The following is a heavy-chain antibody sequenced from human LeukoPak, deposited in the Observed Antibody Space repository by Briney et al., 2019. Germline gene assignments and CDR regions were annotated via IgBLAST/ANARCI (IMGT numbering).Heavy chain of an antibody. CDR3: ARGPSRDYGSGSSWFDP. V-gene: IGHV1-8*01. CDR2: MNPNSGNT. Sequence: ASVKVSCKASGYTFTTYDINWVRQFTGQGLEWMGWMNPNSGNTGYARKIQGRVTMTRNTSINTAYMELSSLRSEDTAVYYCARGPSRDYGSGSSWFDPWGQGTLVTVSS. J-gene: IGHJ5*02. CDR1: GYTFTTYD. D-gene: IGHD3-10*01.